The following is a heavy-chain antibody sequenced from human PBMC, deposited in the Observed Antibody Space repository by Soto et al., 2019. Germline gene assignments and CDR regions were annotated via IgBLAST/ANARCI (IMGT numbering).Heavy chain of an antibody. Sequence: SVEVSCKASGCTFPSYYMHWVREAPGQGLEWMGWINPNSGVTNYAQNFQGRVTMTRDTSISTAYMELSRLRSDDTAVYYCARDVGLRRELWFGYWGQGTLVIVSS. CDR3: ARDVGLRRELWFGY. CDR2: INPNSGVT. J-gene: IGHJ4*02. D-gene: IGHD3-16*01. CDR1: GCTFPSYY. V-gene: IGHV1-2*02.